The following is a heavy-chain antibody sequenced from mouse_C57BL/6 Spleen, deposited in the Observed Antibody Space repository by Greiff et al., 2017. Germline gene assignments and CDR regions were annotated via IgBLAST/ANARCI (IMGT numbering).Heavy chain of an antibody. CDR1: GYAFSSSW. Sequence: VQLQQSGPELVKPGASAKISCKASGYAFSSSWMNWVKQRPGTGLEWIGRIYPGDGDTNYNGKFKGKATLTADKSSITAYMQLSSLTSEDSAVYFCAGDFDYWGQGTTLTVSS. CDR2: IYPGDGDT. CDR3: AGDFDY. J-gene: IGHJ2*01. V-gene: IGHV1-82*01.